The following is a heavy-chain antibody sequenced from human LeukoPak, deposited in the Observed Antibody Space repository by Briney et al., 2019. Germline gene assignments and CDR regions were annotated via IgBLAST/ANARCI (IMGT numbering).Heavy chain of an antibody. J-gene: IGHJ6*03. V-gene: IGHV1-3*01. Sequence: ASVKVSCKASGYTFTTHTIHWVRQAPGQRLEWMGWINAGNGNTKYSQEFQDRVTITRDTSASTAYMELSSLRSDDTAVYYCASFPVGLYGDYYYYMDVWGKGTTVTVSS. CDR2: INAGNGNT. CDR1: GYTFTTHT. D-gene: IGHD4-17*01. CDR3: ASFPVGLYGDYYYYMDV.